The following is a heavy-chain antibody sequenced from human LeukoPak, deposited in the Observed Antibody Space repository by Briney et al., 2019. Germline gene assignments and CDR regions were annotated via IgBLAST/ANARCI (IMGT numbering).Heavy chain of an antibody. CDR3: ASAYSSPDY. V-gene: IGHV3-9*01. J-gene: IGHJ4*02. D-gene: IGHD6-13*01. CDR1: GFTFDDYA. Sequence: GGSLRLSCAASGFTFDDYAMHWVRQAPGKGLGWVSGISWNSGSRGYADSVKGRFTISRDNSKNTLYLQMNSLRAEGTAVYYCASAYSSPDYWGQGTLVTVSS. CDR2: ISWNSGSR.